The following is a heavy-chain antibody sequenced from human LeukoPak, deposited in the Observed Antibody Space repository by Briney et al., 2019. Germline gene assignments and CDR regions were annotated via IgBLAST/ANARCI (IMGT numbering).Heavy chain of an antibody. CDR3: ARDVYALGDS. J-gene: IGHJ4*02. Sequence: PGGSLRLSCAASGFTFSDYWMHWVRHTPEKGLIWVSKVNSDGSAPQYAESVKGRFTISRDNAKNTPSLQMNSLRAEDTAVYYCARDVYALGDSWGQGALVTVSS. D-gene: IGHD2-8*01. V-gene: IGHV3-74*03. CDR2: VNSDGSAP. CDR1: GFTFSDYW.